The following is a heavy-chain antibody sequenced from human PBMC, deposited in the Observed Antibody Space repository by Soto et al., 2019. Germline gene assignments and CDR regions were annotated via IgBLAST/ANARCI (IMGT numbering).Heavy chain of an antibody. CDR3: ASDRQPDGIWTFDY. D-gene: IGHD2-15*01. CDR2: IFSTGSTT. J-gene: IGHJ4*02. CDR1: GFTVASYT. V-gene: IGHV3-23*05. Sequence: GGSLRLSCSASGFTVASYTMGWVRLAAGKGLEWVATIFSTGSTTYADSVTGRLSVSRDTSKNIVYLQMNSLGVDDTAVYYCASDRQPDGIWTFDYWGRGLLVTVSS.